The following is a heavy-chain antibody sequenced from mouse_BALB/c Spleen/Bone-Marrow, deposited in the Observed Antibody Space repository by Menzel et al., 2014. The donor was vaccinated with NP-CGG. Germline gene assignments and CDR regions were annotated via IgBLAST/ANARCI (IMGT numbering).Heavy chain of an antibody. CDR1: GFTFSSYW. D-gene: IGHD1-2*01. CDR3: TTADY. J-gene: IGHJ2*01. V-gene: IGHV6-6*02. Sequence: EVKLVESGGGLVQPGGSMKLSCVASGFTFSSYWMSWVRQSPEKGLEWVAEIRLKSDNYATHYAESVKGKFTISRDDSKSRLYLQMNILRAEDTGIYYCTTADYWGQGTTLTVSS. CDR2: IRLKSDNYAT.